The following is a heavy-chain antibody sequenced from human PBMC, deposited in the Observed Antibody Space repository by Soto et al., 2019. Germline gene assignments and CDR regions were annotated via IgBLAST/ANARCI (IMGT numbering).Heavy chain of an antibody. J-gene: IGHJ4*02. D-gene: IGHD3-16*01. CDR3: ATAGFAYFFDY. Sequence: GGSLRLSCAASGFTFSRYSMNWVRQAPGKGLEWVSSISSSSTYIYYADSVKGRFTISRDDAKNSLYLQMNSLRAEDMAVYYCATAGFAYFFDYWGQGTLVKVSS. CDR1: GFTFSRYS. V-gene: IGHV3-21*01. CDR2: ISSSSTYI.